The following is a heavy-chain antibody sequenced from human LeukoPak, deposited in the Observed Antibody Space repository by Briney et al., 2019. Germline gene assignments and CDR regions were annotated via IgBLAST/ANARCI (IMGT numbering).Heavy chain of an antibody. CDR2: IYHSGST. D-gene: IGHD3-10*01. CDR3: AADYTSRSYRFDH. V-gene: IGHV4-30-2*01. J-gene: IGHJ4*02. Sequence: PSQTLSLICAVSGASISSGDYSGSWIRQPPGKGLEWIGYIYHSGSTTYNPSLKSRLTISLDRSKNQISLKVNSVTAADTAVYYCAADYTSRSYRFDHWGQGTLVTVSS. CDR1: GASISSGDYS.